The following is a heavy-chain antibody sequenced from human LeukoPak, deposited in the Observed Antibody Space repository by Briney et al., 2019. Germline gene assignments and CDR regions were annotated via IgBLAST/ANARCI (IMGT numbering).Heavy chain of an antibody. V-gene: IGHV3-30-3*01. CDR2: ISYDGSNK. J-gene: IGHJ5*01. CDR3: GRDNWVDC. Sequence: GRSLRLSCAASGFTFSSYAMHWVRQAPGKGLEWVAVISYDGSNKYYADSVKGRFTISRDNSKNTLYLQMNSLRAEDTAVYYCGRDNWVDCWGQGTLVAVSS. CDR1: GFTFSSYA.